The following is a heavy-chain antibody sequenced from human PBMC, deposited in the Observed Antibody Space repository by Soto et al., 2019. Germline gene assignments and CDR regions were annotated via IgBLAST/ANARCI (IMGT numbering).Heavy chain of an antibody. CDR1: GYTFTSYY. Sequence: QVQLVQSRAEVKKPGASVKVSCKASGYTFTSYYMHWVRQAPGQGLEWMGIINPSGGSTSYAQKFQGRVTMTRDTSTSTVYMELSSLRSEDTAVYYCARDQGYCSSTSCYPNWYFDLWGRGTLVTVSS. CDR3: ARDQGYCSSTSCYPNWYFDL. V-gene: IGHV1-46*01. CDR2: INPSGGST. D-gene: IGHD2-2*01. J-gene: IGHJ2*01.